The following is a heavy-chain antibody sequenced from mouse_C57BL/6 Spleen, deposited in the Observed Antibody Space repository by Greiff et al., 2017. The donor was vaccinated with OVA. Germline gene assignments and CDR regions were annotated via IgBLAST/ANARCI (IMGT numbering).Heavy chain of an antibody. J-gene: IGHJ2*01. D-gene: IGHD1-1*01. CDR1: GYTFTSYW. Sequence: QVQLQQPGAELVMPGASVKLSCKASGYTFTSYWMHWVKQRPGQGLEWIGEIDPSDSYTNYNQKFKGKSTLTVDKSSSTAYMQLSSLTSEDSAVYYCARLGSKGFFDYWGQGTTLTVSS. CDR2: IDPSDSYT. CDR3: ARLGSKGFFDY. V-gene: IGHV1-69*01.